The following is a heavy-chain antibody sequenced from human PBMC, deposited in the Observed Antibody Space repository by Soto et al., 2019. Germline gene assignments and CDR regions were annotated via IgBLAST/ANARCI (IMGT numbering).Heavy chain of an antibody. V-gene: IGHV3-66*01. D-gene: IGHD2-15*01. J-gene: IGHJ6*04. CDR3: SRDDVYCSGGSCYGVPRDV. CDR1: GFTVSSHY. Sequence: EVQLVESGGDLVQPGGSLRLSCAASGFTVSSHYMNWVRQAPGKGLEWVSLIQSGGSTFYADSVKGRFTISRDNSKNTLFIQMNSLRVEDTAMYYCSRDDVYCSGGSCYGVPRDVWGRGTTVTVSS. CDR2: IQSGGST.